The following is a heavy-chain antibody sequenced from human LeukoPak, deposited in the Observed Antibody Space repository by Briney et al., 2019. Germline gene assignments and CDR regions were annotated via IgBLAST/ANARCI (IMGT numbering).Heavy chain of an antibody. CDR1: GFTFSSYA. Sequence: GGSLRLSCSASGFTFSSYAMSWVRQAPGKGLEWVSSISSSSSYIYYADSVKGRFTISRDNAKNSLYLQMNSLRAEDTAVYYCARSRPIAAAGTAFDYWGQGTLVTVSS. CDR3: ARSRPIAAAGTAFDY. D-gene: IGHD6-13*01. V-gene: IGHV3-21*01. J-gene: IGHJ4*02. CDR2: ISSSSSYI.